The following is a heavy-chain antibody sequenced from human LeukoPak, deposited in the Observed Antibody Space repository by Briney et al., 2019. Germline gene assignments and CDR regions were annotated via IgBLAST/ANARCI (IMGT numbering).Heavy chain of an antibody. CDR1: GGTFSSYA. J-gene: IGHJ5*02. CDR2: IIPIFGTA. V-gene: IGHV1-69*06. D-gene: IGHD6-6*01. Sequence: GSSVKVSCKASGGTFSSYAISWVRQAPGQGLEWMGGIIPIFGTANYAQKFQGRVTITADKSTSTAYMELSSLRSEDTAVYYCARASARSSSSFGYNWLDPWGQGTLVTVSS. CDR3: ARASARSSSSFGYNWLDP.